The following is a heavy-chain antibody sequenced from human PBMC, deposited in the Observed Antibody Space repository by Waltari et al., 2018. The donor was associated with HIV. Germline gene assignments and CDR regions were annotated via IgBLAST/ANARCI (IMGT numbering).Heavy chain of an antibody. CDR3: AKVAMTAVTSYAIDI. CDR2: VSWDSDTI. CDR1: GFKFEDSA. D-gene: IGHD3-16*01. Sequence: EVQLVESGGGLVQPGGSLRISCAASGFKFEDSAMQWVRQAPGKGLEWVSGVSWDSDTIGYADSVKGRFTMSRDNAKNSLSLQMNSLRAEDTAWYYCAKVAMTAVTSYAIDIWGQGTMVTV. J-gene: IGHJ3*02. V-gene: IGHV3-9*01.